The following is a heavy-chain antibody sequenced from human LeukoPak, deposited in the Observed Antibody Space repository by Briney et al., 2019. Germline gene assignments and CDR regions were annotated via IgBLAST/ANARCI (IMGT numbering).Heavy chain of an antibody. V-gene: IGHV3-53*01. J-gene: IGHJ6*02. CDR3: AREVDCGGVCYQYGMDV. D-gene: IGHD2-21*02. CDR1: GFTVSSNY. CDR2: IYSGGST. Sequence: GGSLRLSCAASGFTVSSNYMSWVRQAPGKGLEWVSVIYSGGSTYYADSVKGRFTISRDNSKNTLYLQMNSLRAEDTAVYYCAREVDCGGVCYQYGMDVWGRGTTVTVSS.